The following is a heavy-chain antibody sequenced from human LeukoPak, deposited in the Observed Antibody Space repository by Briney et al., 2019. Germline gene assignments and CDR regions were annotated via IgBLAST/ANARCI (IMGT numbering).Heavy chain of an antibody. CDR3: ARASDWNDPYLDI. CDR2: VNPNSGGT. CDR1: GYTFTGYY. D-gene: IGHD1-1*01. Sequence: ASVKVSCKASGYTFTGYYMHWVRQAPGQGLEWMGWVNPNSGGTNYAQKFQGRVTMTRDTSISTAYMELSRLRSDDTAVYYCARASDWNDPYLDIWGQGTMVTVSS. J-gene: IGHJ3*02. V-gene: IGHV1-2*02.